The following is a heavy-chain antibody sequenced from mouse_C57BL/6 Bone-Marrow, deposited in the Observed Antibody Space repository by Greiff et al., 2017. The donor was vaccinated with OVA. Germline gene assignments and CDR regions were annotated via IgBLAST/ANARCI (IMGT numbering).Heavy chain of an antibody. CDR2: ISSGSSTI. V-gene: IGHV5-17*01. CDR1: GFTFSDYG. J-gene: IGHJ2*01. Sequence: EVQGVESGGGLVKPGGSLKLSCAASGFTFSDYGMHWVRQAPEKGLEWVAYISSGSSTISYADTVKGRFTISSDNAKNTLFLQVTSLRSEDTAMYYCARSDYDYFDYWGQGTTLTVSS. D-gene: IGHD2-4*01. CDR3: ARSDYDYFDY.